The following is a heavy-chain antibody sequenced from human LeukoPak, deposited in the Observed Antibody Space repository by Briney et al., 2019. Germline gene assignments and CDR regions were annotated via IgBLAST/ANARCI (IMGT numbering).Heavy chain of an antibody. D-gene: IGHD2-2*02. J-gene: IGHJ4*02. CDR2: IRYDGSNK. Sequence: GGSLRLSCAASGFTFSSYGMHWVRQAPGKGLEWVAFIRYDGSNKYYADSVKGRFTISRDNSKNTLYLQMNSLRAEDTAVYYCAKIMIVPAAISPAFDYWGQGTLVTVSS. CDR1: GFTFSSYG. CDR3: AKIMIVPAAISPAFDY. V-gene: IGHV3-30*02.